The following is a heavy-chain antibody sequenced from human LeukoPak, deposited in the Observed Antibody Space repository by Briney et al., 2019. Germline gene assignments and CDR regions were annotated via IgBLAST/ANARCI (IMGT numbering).Heavy chain of an antibody. Sequence: PGGSLTLSFAASGFTFTRYAMSWLRPAPGKGPEWVSGISDSVGSEYYADSGKGRVTISRDDSKNTLYLQMNGLRVEDTGVYFCAQGPNGDHLGGLHLRGRGAKLIVSS. D-gene: IGHD3-16*01. J-gene: IGHJ3*01. CDR2: ISDSVGSE. CDR1: GFTFTRYA. V-gene: IGHV3-23*01. CDR3: AQGPNGDHLGGLHL.